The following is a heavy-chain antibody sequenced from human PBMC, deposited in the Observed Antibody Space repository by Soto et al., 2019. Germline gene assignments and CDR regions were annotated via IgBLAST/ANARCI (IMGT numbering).Heavy chain of an antibody. V-gene: IGHV1-18*04. CDR1: GYTFTSYG. D-gene: IGHD3-3*01. Sequence: QVQLVQSGAEVKKPGASVKVSCKASGYTFTSYGIGWVRQAPGQGLEWMGWISAYNGNTNYAQKLQGRVTMTTDTSTSTAYMELRSLRSDDTAVYYCARASRYYDFWSGYYLSDYWGQGTLVTVSS. CDR2: ISAYNGNT. J-gene: IGHJ4*02. CDR3: ARASRYYDFWSGYYLSDY.